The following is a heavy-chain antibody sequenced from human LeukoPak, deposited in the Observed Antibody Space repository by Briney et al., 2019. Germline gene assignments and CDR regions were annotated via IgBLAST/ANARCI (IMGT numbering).Heavy chain of an antibody. Sequence: SETLSLTCTVSGGSISSYYWSWIRQPPGKGLEWIGYIYYSGSTNYNPSLKSRVTISVDTSKNQFSLKLSSVTAADTAVYYCARDVGIRTPDYWGQRTLVTASS. V-gene: IGHV4-59*01. CDR2: IYYSGST. J-gene: IGHJ4*02. D-gene: IGHD1-26*01. CDR1: GGSISSYY. CDR3: ARDVGIRTPDY.